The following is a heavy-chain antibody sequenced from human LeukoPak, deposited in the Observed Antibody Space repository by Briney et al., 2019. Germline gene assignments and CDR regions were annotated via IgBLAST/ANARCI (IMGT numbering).Heavy chain of an antibody. J-gene: IGHJ4*02. V-gene: IGHV3-48*01. CDR3: ARDVEQWLVRVYYFDY. CDR1: GFTLSSYS. CDR2: ISSGSTTI. Sequence: PGGSLRLSCATSGFTLSSYSMNWVRQAPGKGLEWVSYISSGSTTIYYADCVKGRFTISRDNAKNSLYLQMNSLRAEDTAVYYCARDVEQWLVRVYYFDYWGQGTLVTVSS. D-gene: IGHD6-19*01.